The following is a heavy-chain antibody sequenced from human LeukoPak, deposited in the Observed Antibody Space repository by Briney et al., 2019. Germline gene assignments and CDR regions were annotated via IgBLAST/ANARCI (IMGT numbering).Heavy chain of an antibody. CDR1: GGSIGSGSYY. D-gene: IGHD3-22*01. V-gene: IGHV4-61*02. J-gene: IGHJ3*02. CDR3: ARRETMINAFDI. CDR2: IYTSGST. Sequence: SETLSLTCTVSGGSIGSGSYYWSWIRQPAGKGLEWIGRIYTSGSTNYNPSLKSRVTISVDTSKNQFSLKLSSVTAADTAVYYCARRETMINAFDIWGQGTMVTVSS.